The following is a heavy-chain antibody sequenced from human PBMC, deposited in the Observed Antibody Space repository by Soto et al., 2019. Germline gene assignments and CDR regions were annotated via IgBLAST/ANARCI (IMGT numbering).Heavy chain of an antibody. D-gene: IGHD3-3*01. CDR1: GGSISSGGYY. Sequence: SETLSLTCTVSGGSISSGGYYWSWIRQHPGKGLEWIGYIYYSGSTYYNPSLKSRVTISVDTSKNQFSLKLSSVTAADTAVYYCARVGYDFWSGYFQSYYYYYMDVWGKGTTVTVS. V-gene: IGHV4-31*03. CDR2: IYYSGST. CDR3: ARVGYDFWSGYFQSYYYYYMDV. J-gene: IGHJ6*03.